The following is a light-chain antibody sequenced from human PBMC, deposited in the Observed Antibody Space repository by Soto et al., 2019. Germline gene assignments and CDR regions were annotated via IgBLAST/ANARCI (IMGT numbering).Light chain of an antibody. Sequence: QSVLTQPPSVSGAPGQRVTISCAGSSSSIGAGYDVHWYQQLPGAAPKLLIYANSNRPSGVPDRFSGSKSGTSASLAISGLQSEDEADYYCEAWDDSLNGYVFGTGTKVTVL. CDR3: EAWDDSLNGYV. J-gene: IGLJ1*01. CDR1: SSSIGAGYD. V-gene: IGLV1-40*01. CDR2: ANS.